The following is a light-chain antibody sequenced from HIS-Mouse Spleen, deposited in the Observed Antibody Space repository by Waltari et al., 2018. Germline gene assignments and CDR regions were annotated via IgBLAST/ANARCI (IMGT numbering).Light chain of an antibody. CDR2: DDS. Sequence: SYVLTQPPSVSVAPGQTARITCGGNNIGSKSVHWYQQKPGQAPGLGVYDDSDRPSGFPERFSGSNSGNTATLTISRVEAGDEADYYCQVWDSSSDHWVFGGGTKLTVL. CDR1: NIGSKS. V-gene: IGLV3-21*02. J-gene: IGLJ3*02. CDR3: QVWDSSSDHWV.